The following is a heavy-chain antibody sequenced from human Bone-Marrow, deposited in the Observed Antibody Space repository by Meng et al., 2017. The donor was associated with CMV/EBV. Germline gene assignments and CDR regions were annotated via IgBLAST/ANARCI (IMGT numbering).Heavy chain of an antibody. D-gene: IGHD3-22*01. J-gene: IGHJ6*02. CDR1: GYTFTGYY. Sequence: ASVKVSCKASGYTFTGYYMHWVRQAPGQALEWMGWINPNSGGTNYARKFQDRVTMTRDTSISTAYMELSRMRYDYTAVYYCARETRGITMIVVVTLGNYGMDVWGQGTMVTVSS. CDR2: INPNSGGT. V-gene: IGHV1-2*02. CDR3: ARETRGITMIVVVTLGNYGMDV.